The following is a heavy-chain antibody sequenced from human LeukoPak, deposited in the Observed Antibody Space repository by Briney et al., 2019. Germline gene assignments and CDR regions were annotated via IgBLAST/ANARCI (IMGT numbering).Heavy chain of an antibody. CDR1: GFTSSSYA. J-gene: IGHJ6*04. D-gene: IGHD3-10*01. CDR3: AKESGSGSYYTYYYYYGMDV. CDR2: ISGSGGST. V-gene: IGHV3-23*01. Sequence: PGGSLRLSCAASGFTSSSYAMSWVRQAPGKGLEWVSAISGSGGSTYYADSVKGRFTISRDNSKNTLYLQMNSLRAEDTAVYYCAKESGSGSYYTYYYYYGMDVWGKGTTVTVSS.